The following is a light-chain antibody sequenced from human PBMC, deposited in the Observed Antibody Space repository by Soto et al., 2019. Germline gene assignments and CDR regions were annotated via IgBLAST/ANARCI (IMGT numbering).Light chain of an antibody. CDR3: AAWDDSLNARGV. CDR1: RSNIGSNA. Sequence: QLVLTQPPSASGTPGQRVTISCSGSRSNIGSNAVSWYQQLPGTAPKLLIYNDNQRPSGVPDRFSASKSGTSASLAISGLQSEDEADYYCAAWDDSLNARGVFGGGTQLTVL. CDR2: NDN. J-gene: IGLJ3*02. V-gene: IGLV1-44*01.